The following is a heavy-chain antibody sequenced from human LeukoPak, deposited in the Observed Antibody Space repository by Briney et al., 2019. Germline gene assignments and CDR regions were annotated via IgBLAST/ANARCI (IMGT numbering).Heavy chain of an antibody. D-gene: IGHD3-22*01. CDR1: GFTVSSNY. CDR3: ARDHGYYDSTGYLDY. Sequence: GGSLRLSCAASGFTVSSNYMSWVRQAPGKGLEWVSVIYSGGSTYYADSVKGRFTISRDNSKNTLYLQMNSLRAEDTAVYYCARDHGYYDSTGYLDYWGQGTLVTVSS. V-gene: IGHV3-66*01. J-gene: IGHJ4*02. CDR2: IYSGGST.